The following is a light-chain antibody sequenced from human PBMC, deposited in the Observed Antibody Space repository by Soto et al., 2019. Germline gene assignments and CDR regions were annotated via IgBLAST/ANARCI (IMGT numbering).Light chain of an antibody. CDR2: AAS. V-gene: IGKV1-39*01. CDR1: QSISSY. Sequence: DIQMTQSPSSLSASVGDRVTITCRASQSISSYLNWYQQKPGKAPKLLIYAASSLLRGDPSRVSGSGSGTDFTLTISSLQPEDFATYYWQQSDTGPITFGGGTKV. CDR3: QQSDTGPIT. J-gene: IGKJ4*01.